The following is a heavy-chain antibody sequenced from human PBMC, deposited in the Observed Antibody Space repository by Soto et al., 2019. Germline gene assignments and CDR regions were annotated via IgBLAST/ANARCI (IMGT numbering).Heavy chain of an antibody. CDR2: ISGSGGST. CDR1: GFTFSSYA. D-gene: IGHD3-9*01. J-gene: IGHJ6*02. Sequence: HPGGSLRLSCAASGFTFSSYAMSWVRQAPGKGLEWVSAISGSGGSTYYADSVKGRFTISRDNSKNTLYLQMNSLRAEDTAVYYCAKAAYYDILTGPSKLYYYYGMDVWGQGTTVTVSS. CDR3: AKAAYYDILTGPSKLYYYYGMDV. V-gene: IGHV3-23*01.